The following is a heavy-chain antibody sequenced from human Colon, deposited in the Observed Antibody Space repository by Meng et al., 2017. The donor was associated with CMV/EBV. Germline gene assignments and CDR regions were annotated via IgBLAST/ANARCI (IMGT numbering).Heavy chain of an antibody. J-gene: IGHJ4*02. D-gene: IGHD5-12*01. Sequence: SETLSLTCTVSGGSISTSSYFWGWIRQPPGKGLEWIATIDYSGSTDYNPSLQRRVTMSVDTSKNQFSLNVTSVTAADTAVYYCMNRAYSQGQDFWGQGMLVTV. CDR3: MNRAYSQGQDF. CDR2: IDYSGST. V-gene: IGHV4-39*07. CDR1: GGSISTSSYF.